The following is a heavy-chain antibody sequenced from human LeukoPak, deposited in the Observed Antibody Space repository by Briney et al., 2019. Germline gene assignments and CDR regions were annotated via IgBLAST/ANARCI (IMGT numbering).Heavy chain of an antibody. CDR3: ASHSSGWWRYFDY. J-gene: IGHJ4*02. Sequence: ASVKVSCKTSGYTFTTYGISWVRQAPGQGLEWMGWISAYNGNTNYAQKLQGRVTMTTDTSTSTAYMELRSLRSDDTAVYYCASHSSGWWRYFDYWGQGTLVTVSS. CDR1: GYTFTTYG. D-gene: IGHD6-19*01. CDR2: ISAYNGNT. V-gene: IGHV1-18*01.